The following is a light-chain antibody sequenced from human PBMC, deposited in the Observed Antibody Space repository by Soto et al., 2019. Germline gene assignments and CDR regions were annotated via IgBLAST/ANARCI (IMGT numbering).Light chain of an antibody. CDR2: GAS. CDR1: QGIRND. Sequence: AIQMTQFPSSLSASVGDRVTITCRASQGIRNDLGWYQQKSGRAPKLLIFGASTLQSGVPSRFRGSGSGTDFTLTISSLQPEDFATYYCLHDYSFPYTFGQGTKVEIK. CDR3: LHDYSFPYT. J-gene: IGKJ2*01. V-gene: IGKV1-6*01.